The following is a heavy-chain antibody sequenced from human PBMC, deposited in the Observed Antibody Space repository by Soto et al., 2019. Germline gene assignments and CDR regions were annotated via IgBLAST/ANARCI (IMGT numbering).Heavy chain of an antibody. V-gene: IGHV1-69*13. J-gene: IGHJ3*02. CDR2: IIPIFGTA. CDR1: GGTFSSYA. Sequence: GASVKVSCKASGGTFSSYAISWVRQAPGQGLEWMGGIIPIFGTANYAQKFQGRVTITADESTSTAYMELSNLRSEDMAVYYCAREGDYGGNSAGAFDIWGQGTMVTVSS. D-gene: IGHD4-17*01. CDR3: AREGDYGGNSAGAFDI.